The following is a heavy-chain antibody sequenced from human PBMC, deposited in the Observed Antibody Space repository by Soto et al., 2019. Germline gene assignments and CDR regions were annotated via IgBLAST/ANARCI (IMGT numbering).Heavy chain of an antibody. D-gene: IGHD4-17*01. CDR2: IIPISCTT. V-gene: IGHV1-69*13. CDR3: ARDSRSNNYYYYYGMDV. J-gene: IGHJ6*02. CDR1: GGTFSTHA. Sequence: SVTVSCKASGGTFSTHAIIWVRQAPGHGLEWMGGIIPISCTTYYTQKFQGRVTITADEPTSTAFMEWSSLKSEDTAVYYCARDSRSNNYYYYYGMDVWGQGTTVTVSS.